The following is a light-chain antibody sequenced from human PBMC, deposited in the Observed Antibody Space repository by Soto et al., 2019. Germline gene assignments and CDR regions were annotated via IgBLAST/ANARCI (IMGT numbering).Light chain of an antibody. CDR2: DVR. J-gene: IGLJ2*01. Sequence: QSALTQPASVSGSPGQSMTISCTGTSSDVGGHNFVSWYQQHPGRAPKLMIYDVRKRPSGVSNRFSGSKSANTASLVISGLQAEDEADYYCSSYSSSDTLVFGGGTQLTVL. CDR3: SSYSSSDTLV. V-gene: IGLV2-14*03. CDR1: SSDVGGHNF.